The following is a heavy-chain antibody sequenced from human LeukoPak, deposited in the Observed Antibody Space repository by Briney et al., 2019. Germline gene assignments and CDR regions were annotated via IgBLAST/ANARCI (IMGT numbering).Heavy chain of an antibody. CDR3: ARGFEIFDY. J-gene: IGHJ4*02. Sequence: PGGSLRLSCAASGFTFSSYSLNWVRQAPGKGLEWVSYISRSSSTIYADSVKGRFTISRDNANNSLYLQMNSLRDDDTAVYYCARGFEIFDYWGQGNLVTVSS. D-gene: IGHD3-9*01. V-gene: IGHV3-48*02. CDR1: GFTFSSYS. CDR2: ISRSSST.